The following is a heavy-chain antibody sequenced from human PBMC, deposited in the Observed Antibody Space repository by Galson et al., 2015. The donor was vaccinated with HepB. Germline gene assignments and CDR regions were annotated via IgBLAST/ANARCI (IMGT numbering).Heavy chain of an antibody. V-gene: IGHV3-30-3*01. J-gene: IGHJ6*02. D-gene: IGHD1-26*01. Sequence: SLRLSCAASGFTFSSYAMHWVRQAPGKGLEWVAVISYDGSNKYYADSVKGRFTISRDNSKNTLYLQMNSLRAEDTAVYYCARVRIRGYSDLYGMDVWGQGTTVTVSS. CDR1: GFTFSSYA. CDR3: ARVRIRGYSDLYGMDV. CDR2: ISYDGSNK.